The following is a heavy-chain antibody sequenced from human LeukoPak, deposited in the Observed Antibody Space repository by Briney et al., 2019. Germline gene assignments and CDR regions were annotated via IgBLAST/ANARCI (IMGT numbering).Heavy chain of an antibody. Sequence: PSETLSLTCAVSGYSISSGYYWGWIRQPPGKGLEWIGSIYHSGSTYYNPSLKSRVTIPVDTSKNQFSLKLSSVTAADTAVYYCAGTALDAFDIWGQGTMVTVSS. CDR2: IYHSGST. V-gene: IGHV4-38-2*01. CDR3: AGTALDAFDI. CDR1: GYSISSGYY. J-gene: IGHJ3*02.